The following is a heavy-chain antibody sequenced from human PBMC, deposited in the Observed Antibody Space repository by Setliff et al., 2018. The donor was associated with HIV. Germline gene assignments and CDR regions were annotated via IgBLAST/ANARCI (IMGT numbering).Heavy chain of an antibody. Sequence: GASVKVSCKASGYSFTDYYIHWVRQAPGQGLEWMGWINPKSDGTNYAQKLQGRVTMTTDTYTSTAYMELRSLRSDDTAVYYCASADLARAFDICGEGTMVTVSS. CDR3: ASADLARAFDI. J-gene: IGHJ3*02. CDR2: INPKSDGT. CDR1: GYSFTDYY. V-gene: IGHV1-2*02.